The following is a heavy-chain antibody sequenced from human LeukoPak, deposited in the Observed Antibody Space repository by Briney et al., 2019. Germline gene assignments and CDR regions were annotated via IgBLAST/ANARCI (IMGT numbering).Heavy chain of an antibody. Sequence: GGSLRLSCAASGFTFSSYEMNWVRQAPGKGLEWVSYISSSSSTIYYADSVKGRFTISRDNAKNSLYLQMNSLRAEDTAVYYCARPREGATYNAYFDYWGQGTLVTVSS. CDR1: GFTFSSYE. D-gene: IGHD1-26*01. J-gene: IGHJ4*02. CDR2: ISSSSSTI. CDR3: ARPREGATYNAYFDY. V-gene: IGHV3-48*01.